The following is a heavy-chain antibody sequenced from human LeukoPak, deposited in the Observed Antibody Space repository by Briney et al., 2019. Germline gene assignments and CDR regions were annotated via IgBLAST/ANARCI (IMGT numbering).Heavy chain of an antibody. J-gene: IGHJ3*02. CDR3: ARVVGLLREREIVLWFGELGAFDI. CDR2: ISAYNGNT. D-gene: IGHD3-10*01. CDR1: GYTFTSYG. Sequence: ASVKVSXKASGYTFTSYGISWVRQAPGQGLEWIGWISAYNGNTNYAQKLQGRVTMTTDTSTSTAYMELRSLRSDDTAVYYCARVVGLLREREIVLWFGELGAFDIWGQGTMVTVSS. V-gene: IGHV1-18*01.